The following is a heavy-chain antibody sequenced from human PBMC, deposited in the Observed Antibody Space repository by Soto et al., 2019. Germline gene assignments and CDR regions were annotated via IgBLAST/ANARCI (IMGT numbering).Heavy chain of an antibody. CDR2: ISGSDDST. J-gene: IGHJ4*02. D-gene: IGHD6-6*01. CDR1: GFNFSSYG. CDR3: AKRSSSSTFDY. V-gene: IGHV3-23*01. Sequence: GGSLILSCAASGFNFSSYGRSWVRQAPGKGLEWVSVISGSDDSTYYADSVKGRFTISRDNSKNTLYLQMNSLRAEDTAVYYCAKRSSSSTFDYWGQGTLVTVSS.